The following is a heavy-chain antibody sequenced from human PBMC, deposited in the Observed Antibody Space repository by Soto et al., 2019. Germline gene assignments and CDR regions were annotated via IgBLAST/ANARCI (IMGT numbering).Heavy chain of an antibody. D-gene: IGHD2-2*02. Sequence: SETLSLTCAVSGGSISRGGYSLSWIRQPPGRGLEWIGYMYHGGSTYYNPSLKSGATISVDTSMNQCSLKLSSVTAADTAVYYWARGPYCCSTSWYMPIIDQRGQGTLVTVSS. CDR1: GGSISRGGYS. V-gene: IGHV4-30-2*01. CDR2: MYHGGST. J-gene: IGHJ4*02. CDR3: ARGPYCCSTSWYMPIIDQ.